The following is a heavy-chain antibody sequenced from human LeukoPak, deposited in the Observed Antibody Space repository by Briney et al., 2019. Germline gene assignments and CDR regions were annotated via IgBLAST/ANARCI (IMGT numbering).Heavy chain of an antibody. CDR3: ARDRGAVAGNNWFDP. D-gene: IGHD6-19*01. V-gene: IGHV4-61*02. CDR2: IYTSGST. Sequence: SETLSLTCTVSGGSISSSSYYWSWIRQPAGKGLEWIGRIYTSGSTNYNPSLKSRVTMSVDTSKNQFSLKLSSVTAADTAVYYCARDRGAVAGNNWFDPWGQGTLVTVSS. J-gene: IGHJ5*02. CDR1: GGSISSSSYY.